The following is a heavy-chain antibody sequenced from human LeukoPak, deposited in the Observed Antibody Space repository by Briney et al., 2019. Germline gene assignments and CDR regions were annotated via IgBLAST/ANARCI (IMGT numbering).Heavy chain of an antibody. CDR1: GFTFSSYA. Sequence: GGSLRLSCAASGFTFSSYAMSWVRQAPGKGLEWVLAISGSGGSTCYADSVKGRFTISRDNSKNTLYLQMNSLRAEDTAVYYCAKVLPHYYDSSGYYSRVGYYFDYWGQGTLVTVSS. CDR2: ISGSGGST. D-gene: IGHD3-22*01. CDR3: AKVLPHYYDSSGYYSRVGYYFDY. V-gene: IGHV3-23*01. J-gene: IGHJ4*02.